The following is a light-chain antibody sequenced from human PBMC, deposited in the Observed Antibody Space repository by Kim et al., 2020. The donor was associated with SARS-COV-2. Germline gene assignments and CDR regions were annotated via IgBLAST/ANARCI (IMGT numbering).Light chain of an antibody. CDR3: QSYDTSRGHWV. CDR1: SSNIGTGYD. CDR2: DNT. V-gene: IGLV1-40*01. J-gene: IGLJ3*02. Sequence: QSVLTQPPSVSGAPGQRVTISCTGSSSNIGTGYDVHWYRQLPETAPKLLIFDNTNRPSGVTDRFSASKSGTSASLAITGLQAEDEGDYYCQSYDTSRGHWVFGGGTQLTGL.